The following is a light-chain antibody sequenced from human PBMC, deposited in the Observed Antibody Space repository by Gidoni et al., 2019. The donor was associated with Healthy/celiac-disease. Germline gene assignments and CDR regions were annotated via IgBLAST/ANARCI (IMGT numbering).Light chain of an antibody. CDR2: GAS. V-gene: IGKV3-20*01. CDR1: QSVSSSY. J-gene: IGKJ5*01. CDR3: QQYGSAPLIT. Sequence: IVLTQSLGTLSLSPGEIATLSCSASQSVSSSYLAWYQQKPVQAPRLLIYGASSRATGIPDRFSGSGSGTDFTLTISRLEPEDFAVYYCQQYGSAPLITFGQGTRLEIK.